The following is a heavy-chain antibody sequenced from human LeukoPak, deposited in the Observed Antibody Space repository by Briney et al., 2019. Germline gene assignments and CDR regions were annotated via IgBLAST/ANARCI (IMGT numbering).Heavy chain of an antibody. CDR2: INPNGGGT. D-gene: IGHD1-14*01. V-gene: IGHV1-2*02. CDR1: GYTFTGYY. CDR3: ARDQERTSSFDY. Sequence: ASVKVSCKASGYTFTGYYMHWVRQAPGQGLEWMGWINPNGGGTNYAQKFQGRVTMTRDTSISTAYMELSRLRSDDTAVYYCARDQERTSSFDYWGQGTLVTVSS. J-gene: IGHJ4*02.